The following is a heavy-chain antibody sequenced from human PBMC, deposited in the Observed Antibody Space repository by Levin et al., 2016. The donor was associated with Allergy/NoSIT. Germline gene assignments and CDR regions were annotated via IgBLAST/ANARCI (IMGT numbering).Heavy chain of an antibody. D-gene: IGHD1-26*01. V-gene: IGHV3-23*01. CDR3: AKVVGATTIDY. Sequence: VRQAPGKGLEWVSAISGSGGSTYYADSVKGRFTISRDNSKNTLYLQMNSLRAEDTAVYYCAKVVGATTIDYWGQGTLVTVSS. J-gene: IGHJ4*02. CDR2: ISGSGGST.